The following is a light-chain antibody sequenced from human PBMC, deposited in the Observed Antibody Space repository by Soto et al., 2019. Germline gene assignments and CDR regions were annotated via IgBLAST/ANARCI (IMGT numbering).Light chain of an antibody. CDR1: QGVSSN. Sequence: EIMLTQSPGTLSLSPGERATVSCRASQGVSSNLAWYQQKPGQAPRLLTYGASNRATGIPDRFSGSGSGTDFTLTISRLEPEDFAVYYCQQYGSSGTFGQGTKAAIK. V-gene: IGKV3-20*01. CDR3: QQYGSSGT. J-gene: IGKJ1*01. CDR2: GAS.